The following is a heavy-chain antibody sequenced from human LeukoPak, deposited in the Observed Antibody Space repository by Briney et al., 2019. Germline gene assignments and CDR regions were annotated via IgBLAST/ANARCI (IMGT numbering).Heavy chain of an antibody. CDR2: INAGNGNT. D-gene: IGHD3-22*01. CDR1: GYTFTTYA. J-gene: IGHJ5*02. CDR3: ARFTMTRGWFDP. Sequence: ASVKVSCKASGYTFTTYAMHWVRQAPGQRLEWMGWINAGNGNTKYSQKFQGRVTITRDTSASKAYMELSSLRSEDTAIYYCARFTMTRGWFDPWGQGTLVTVSS. V-gene: IGHV1-3*01.